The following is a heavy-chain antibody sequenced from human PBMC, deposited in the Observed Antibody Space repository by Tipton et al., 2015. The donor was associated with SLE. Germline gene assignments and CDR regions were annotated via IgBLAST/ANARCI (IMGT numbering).Heavy chain of an antibody. V-gene: IGHV4-38-2*02. CDR1: AYSISTVYH. D-gene: IGHD3-10*01. J-gene: IGHJ6*02. CDR3: AREGGYAGSGNYGAV. Sequence: TLSLTCAVSAYSISTVYHLGWIRQPPGKGVEWIASIHHSGNTYYHPSLKSRVTITVDTSKNQFSLGLNSVTAADTAVYFCAREGGYAGSGNYGAVWGQGTTVTVSS. CDR2: IHHSGNT.